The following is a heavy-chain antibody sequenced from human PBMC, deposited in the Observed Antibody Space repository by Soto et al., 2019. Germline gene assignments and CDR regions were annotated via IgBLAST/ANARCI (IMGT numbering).Heavy chain of an antibody. D-gene: IGHD1-1*01. CDR2: ISAYNGNT. CDR1: GYTFTSYG. Sequence: QVQLVQSGAEVKKPGASVKVSCKASGYTFTSYGISWVRQAPGQGLEWMGWISAYNGNTNYAQKLQGRVTMTTDTSTSTAYMELRSLRSDDTAVYYCARGAQGVQRERRGEWYFDLWGRGTLVTVSS. V-gene: IGHV1-18*01. J-gene: IGHJ2*01. CDR3: ARGAQGVQRERRGEWYFDL.